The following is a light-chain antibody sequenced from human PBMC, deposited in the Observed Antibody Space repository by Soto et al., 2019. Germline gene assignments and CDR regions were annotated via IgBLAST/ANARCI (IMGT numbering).Light chain of an antibody. CDR3: QQYNNWPRT. J-gene: IGKJ1*01. Sequence: EIVLTQSPATLSLSPGERATLSCRASQSVSSYLAWYQQKPGQAPRVLIYGASNRATGIPDRFSGSGSGTDFTLTISSLQSEDFAVYYCQQYNNWPRTFGQGTKVDIK. CDR1: QSVSSY. V-gene: IGKV3-11*01. CDR2: GAS.